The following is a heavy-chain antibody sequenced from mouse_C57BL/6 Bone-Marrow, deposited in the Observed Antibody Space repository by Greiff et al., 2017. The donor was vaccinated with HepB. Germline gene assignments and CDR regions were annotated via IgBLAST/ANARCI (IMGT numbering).Heavy chain of an antibody. D-gene: IGHD2-3*01. Sequence: DVMLVESGGGLVQPKGSLKLSCAASGFTFNTYAMHWVRQAPGKGLEWVARIRSKSSNYATYYADSVKDRFTISRDDSQSMLYLQMNNLKTEDTAMYYCVRDWGDGYFWYFDVWGTGTTVTVSS. CDR1: GFTFNTYA. CDR2: IRSKSSNYAT. V-gene: IGHV10-3*01. J-gene: IGHJ1*03. CDR3: VRDWGDGYFWYFDV.